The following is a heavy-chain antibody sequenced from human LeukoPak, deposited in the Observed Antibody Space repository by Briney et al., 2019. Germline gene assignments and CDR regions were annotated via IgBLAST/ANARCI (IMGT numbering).Heavy chain of an antibody. J-gene: IGHJ4*02. CDR1: GFTFSTYD. V-gene: IGHV3-33*01. D-gene: IGHD5-24*01. CDR3: ARGNGYRAAGVRGDY. Sequence: GGSLRLSCIVSGFTFSTYDMHWVRQAPGKGLGWVAVIWSDGSNKYYTDSVKGRFTISRDNPKNTLYLQMNSLRAEDTAVYYCARGNGYRAAGVRGDYWGQGTLVTVSS. CDR2: IWSDGSNK.